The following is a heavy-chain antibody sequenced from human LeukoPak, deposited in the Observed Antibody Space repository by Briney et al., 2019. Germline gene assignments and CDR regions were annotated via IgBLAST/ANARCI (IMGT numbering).Heavy chain of an antibody. D-gene: IGHD3-9*01. CDR1: GYTFTGYY. J-gene: IGHJ1*01. Sequence: ASVKVSCKASGYTFTGYYMNWVRQAPGQGLEWMGWINPNSGGTNYAQKFQGRVTMTRDTSISTAYMELSRLRSDDTAVYYCARVSLYYDILTGYRAEYFQHWGQGTLVTVSS. V-gene: IGHV1-2*02. CDR2: INPNSGGT. CDR3: ARVSLYYDILTGYRAEYFQH.